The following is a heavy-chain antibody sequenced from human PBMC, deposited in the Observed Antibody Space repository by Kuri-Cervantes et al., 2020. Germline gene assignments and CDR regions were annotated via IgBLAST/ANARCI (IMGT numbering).Heavy chain of an antibody. V-gene: IGHV3-64*02. CDR1: GFTFSSYA. Sequence: GGSLRLSCAASGFTFSSYAMHWVRQAPGKGLEYVSAISSNGGSTYYADSVKGRFTISRDNAKNSLYLQMNSLRAEDTAVYYCARALRAPMSPPLMDVWGKGTTVTVSS. J-gene: IGHJ6*04. CDR2: ISSNGGST. CDR3: ARALRAPMSPPLMDV.